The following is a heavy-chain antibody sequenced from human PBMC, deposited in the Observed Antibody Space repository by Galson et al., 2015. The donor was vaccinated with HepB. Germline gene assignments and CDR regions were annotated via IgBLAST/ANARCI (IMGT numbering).Heavy chain of an antibody. CDR1: GFTFSSYA. CDR2: ISGSGGST. Sequence: SLRLSCAASGFTFSSYAMSWVRQAPGKGLEWVSAISGSGGSTYYADSVKGRFTISRDNSKNTLYLQMNSLRAEDTAVYYCATGGKRYYYGMDVWGQGTTVTVSS. V-gene: IGHV3-23*01. J-gene: IGHJ6*02. CDR3: ATGGKRYYYGMDV.